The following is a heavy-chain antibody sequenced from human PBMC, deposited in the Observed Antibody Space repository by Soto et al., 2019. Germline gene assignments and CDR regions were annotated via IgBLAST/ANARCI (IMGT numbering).Heavy chain of an antibody. J-gene: IGHJ3*02. CDR2: ISWNSGSI. Sequence: PGGSLRLSCAASGFTFDDYAMHWVRQAPGKGVEWVSGISWNSGSIGYADSEKGRFTISRDNAENSLYLQMNSLRAEDTALYYCAKGRNFGRGVAARALDAFDIWGQVTIITVSS. CDR3: AKGRNFGRGVAARALDAFDI. D-gene: IGHD6-6*01. V-gene: IGHV3-9*01. CDR1: GFTFDDYA.